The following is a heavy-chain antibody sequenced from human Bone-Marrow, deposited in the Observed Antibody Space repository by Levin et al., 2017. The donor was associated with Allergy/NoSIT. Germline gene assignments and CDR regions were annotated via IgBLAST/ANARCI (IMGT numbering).Heavy chain of an antibody. J-gene: IGHJ3*02. V-gene: IGHV4-59*08. Sequence: PSETLSLTCSVSGASVSSYYWNWIRQSPGKGLEWIGYMYHSGGTNYNPSLNSRVTISLDTAKNQFSLKLSSMTAADTAVYYCAKGYSSSWSLRGAFDIWGQGTMVTVSS. D-gene: IGHD6-13*01. CDR3: AKGYSSSWSLRGAFDI. CDR2: MYHSGGT. CDR1: GASVSSYY.